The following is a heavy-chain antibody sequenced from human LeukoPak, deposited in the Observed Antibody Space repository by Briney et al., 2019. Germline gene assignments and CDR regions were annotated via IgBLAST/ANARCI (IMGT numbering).Heavy chain of an antibody. V-gene: IGHV4-38-2*02. CDR3: AGGGGHGPAVTYYYFDY. CDR1: GYSISSGYY. Sequence: SETLSLTCTVSGYSISSGYYWGWIRQPPGKGLEWIGSIYHSGSTYYNPSLKSRVTISVDTSKNQFSLKLSSLTAADTAVYYCAGGGGHGPAVTYYYFDYWGRGTLVTVSS. CDR2: IYHSGST. J-gene: IGHJ4*02. D-gene: IGHD4-17*01.